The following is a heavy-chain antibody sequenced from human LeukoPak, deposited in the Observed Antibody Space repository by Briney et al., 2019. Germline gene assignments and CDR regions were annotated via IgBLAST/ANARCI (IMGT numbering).Heavy chain of an antibody. D-gene: IGHD3-9*01. Sequence: GASVKVSCKASGYTFTSYDINWVRQATGQGLEWMGWMNPNSGNTGYAQKFQGGVTKTRNTSISTAYMELSSLRSEDTAVYYCARVSGILTGYHNWFDPWGQGTLVTVSS. CDR1: GYTFTSYD. CDR3: ARVSGILTGYHNWFDP. CDR2: MNPNSGNT. V-gene: IGHV1-8*01. J-gene: IGHJ5*02.